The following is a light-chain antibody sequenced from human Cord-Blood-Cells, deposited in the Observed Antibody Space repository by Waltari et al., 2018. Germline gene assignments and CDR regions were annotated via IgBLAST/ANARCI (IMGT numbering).Light chain of an antibody. CDR3: CSYAGSYTYV. CDR2: DVS. J-gene: IGLJ1*01. V-gene: IGLV2-11*01. CDR1: SSDVGGYNY. Sequence: QSALTQPRSVSGSPGQSVTISCTGTSSDVGGYNYVSWYHQHPGKAPKLMIYDVSKRPSGVPDRFSGSKSVNTASLTISGLQAEDEADYYCCSYAGSYTYVFGTGTKVTVL.